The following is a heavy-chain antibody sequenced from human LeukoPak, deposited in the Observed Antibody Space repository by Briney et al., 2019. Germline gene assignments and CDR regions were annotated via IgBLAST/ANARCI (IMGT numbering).Heavy chain of an antibody. CDR1: GGSFSGYY. CDR3: ARGVDTAVVVLMVFDY. D-gene: IGHD5-18*01. V-gene: IGHV4-34*01. Sequence: PSETLSLTCAVYGGSFSGYYWSWIRQPPGKGLEWIGEINHSGSTNYNPSLKSRVTISVDTSKNQFSLKLSSVTAADTAVYYCARGVDTAVVVLMVFDYWGQGTLVTVSS. J-gene: IGHJ4*02. CDR2: INHSGST.